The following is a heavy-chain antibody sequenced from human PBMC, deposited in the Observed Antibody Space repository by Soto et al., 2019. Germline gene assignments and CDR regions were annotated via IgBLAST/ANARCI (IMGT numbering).Heavy chain of an antibody. Sequence: EVQLVESGGGLVQPGGSLRLSCAASGFTFSMYWMHWVRQAPGKGLLWVSRINGDGTDTTYADSVKGRFTISRDNAKNTVYLQMNGLIAEDTAVSYCAREVGRGSGSYYLDYWGQETLVNVSA. CDR2: INGDGTDT. V-gene: IGHV3-74*03. D-gene: IGHD3-16*01. J-gene: IGHJ4*02. CDR1: GFTFSMYW. CDR3: AREVGRGSGSYYLDY.